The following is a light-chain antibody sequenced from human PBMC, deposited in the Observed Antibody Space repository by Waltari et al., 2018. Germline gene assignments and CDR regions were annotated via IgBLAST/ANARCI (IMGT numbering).Light chain of an antibody. Sequence: QSALIQPASVSGTPGQSIIISCTGTSSDVGPYDLVSWYQQPPGKVPTVLIYGVNKRPSGISDRLSGSKSGNTASLTISGLQAEDEAYYYCCSYAGSPTYVLFGGGTTLTVL. J-gene: IGLJ2*01. CDR1: SSDVGPYDL. CDR3: CSYAGSPTYVL. CDR2: GVN. V-gene: IGLV2-23*02.